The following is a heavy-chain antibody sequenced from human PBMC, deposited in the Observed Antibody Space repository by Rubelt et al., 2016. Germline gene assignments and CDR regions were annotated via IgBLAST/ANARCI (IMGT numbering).Heavy chain of an antibody. D-gene: IGHD2-15*01. CDR2: IYYDGSNK. J-gene: IGHJ4*02. CDR1: RNYG. Sequence: RNYGMHWVRQAPGKGLEWVALIYYDGSNKYCADSVKGRFTISRDNSKNTLYLQMNSLRAEDTAVYYCARDHGGLDYWGQGTLVTVSS. CDR3: ARDHGGLDY. V-gene: IGHV3-33*01.